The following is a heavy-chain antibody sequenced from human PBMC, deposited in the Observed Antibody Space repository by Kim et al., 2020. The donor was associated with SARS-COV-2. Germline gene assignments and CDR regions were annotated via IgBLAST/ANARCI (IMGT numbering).Heavy chain of an antibody. CDR2: IIPIFGTA. CDR1: GGTFSSYA. J-gene: IGHJ5*02. CDR3: ARGVKRQQLVWFGP. Sequence: SVKVSCKASGGTFSSYAISWVRQAPGQGLEWMGGIIPIFGTANYAQKFQGRVTITADESTSTAYMELSSLRSEDTAVYYCARGVKRQQLVWFGPWGQGTLVTVSS. D-gene: IGHD6-13*01. V-gene: IGHV1-69*13.